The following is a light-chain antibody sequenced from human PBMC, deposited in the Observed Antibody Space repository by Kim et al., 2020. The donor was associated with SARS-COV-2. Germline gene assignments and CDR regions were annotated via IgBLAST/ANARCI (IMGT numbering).Light chain of an antibody. CDR3: QQYGCSPVT. J-gene: IGKJ1*01. CDR2: GAS. CDR1: QSVSSDY. V-gene: IGKV3-20*01. Sequence: EIVLTQSPGTLSLSPGERATLSCRASQSVSSDYVAWYQQKPGQAPRLLIHGASSRATGIPDRFSGSGSGTDFTLTISRLEPEDFAVYYCQQYGCSPVTFGQGTKVDIK.